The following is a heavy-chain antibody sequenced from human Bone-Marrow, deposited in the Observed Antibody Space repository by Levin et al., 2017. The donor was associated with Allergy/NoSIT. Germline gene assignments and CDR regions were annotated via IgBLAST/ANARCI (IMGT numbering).Heavy chain of an antibody. CDR3: AKDVGSSGYSNYLWRDNWFDP. CDR1: GFTFDDYA. D-gene: IGHD4-11*01. V-gene: IGHV3-9*01. Sequence: GGSLRLSCAASGFTFDDYAMHWVRQAPGKGLEWVSGISWNSGSIGYADSVKGRFTISRDNAKNSLYLQMNSLRAEDTALYYCAKDVGSSGYSNYLWRDNWFDPWGQGTLVTVSS. J-gene: IGHJ5*02. CDR2: ISWNSGSI.